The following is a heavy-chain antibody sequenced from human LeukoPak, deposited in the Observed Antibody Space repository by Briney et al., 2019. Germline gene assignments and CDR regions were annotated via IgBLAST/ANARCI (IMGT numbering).Heavy chain of an antibody. V-gene: IGHV3-30*17. CDR1: RFTFSSYA. Sequence: GGSLRLSCAASRFTFSSYAMHWVRQAPGKGLEWVAIISHDGDNKFYADSVKGRFTISRDNSKNTLYLQMNSLRAEDTAVYYCASTVPSDSSGYYYVGYFDYWGQGTLVTVSS. CDR2: ISHDGDNK. J-gene: IGHJ4*02. CDR3: ASTVPSDSSGYYYVGYFDY. D-gene: IGHD3-22*01.